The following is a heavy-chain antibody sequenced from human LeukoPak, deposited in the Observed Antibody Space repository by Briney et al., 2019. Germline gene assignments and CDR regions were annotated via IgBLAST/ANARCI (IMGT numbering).Heavy chain of an antibody. CDR1: GFTFSSYA. V-gene: IGHV3-33*08. D-gene: IGHD2-15*01. CDR3: ARDSFGYCSGGSCYSDY. J-gene: IGHJ4*02. CDR2: IWYDGSNK. Sequence: PGGSLRLSCAASGFTFSSYAMSWVRQAPGKGLEWVAVIWYDGSNKYYADSVKGRFTISRDNSKNTLYLQMNSLRAEDTAVYYCARDSFGYCSGGSCYSDYWGQGTLVTVSS.